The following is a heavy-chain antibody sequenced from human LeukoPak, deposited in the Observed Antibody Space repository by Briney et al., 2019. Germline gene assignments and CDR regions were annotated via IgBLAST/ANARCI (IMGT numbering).Heavy chain of an antibody. Sequence: GGSLKLSCAASGFSFSDSALHWVRQASGKGPEWLGRIRTKKNTYATAYAASVKGRITISSDDSKNTVYLQMSSLKTDDTAVYYCTRKNNVDFSEYWFEFDHWGLGTLVTVSA. CDR3: TRKNNVDFSEYWFEFDH. CDR2: IRTKKNTYAT. CDR1: GFSFSDSA. D-gene: IGHD2/OR15-2a*01. V-gene: IGHV3-73*01. J-gene: IGHJ4*02.